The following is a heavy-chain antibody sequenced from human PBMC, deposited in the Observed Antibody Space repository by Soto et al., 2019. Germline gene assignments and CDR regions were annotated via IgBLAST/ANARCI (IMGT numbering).Heavy chain of an antibody. D-gene: IGHD2-2*01. CDR2: IRGGGGRI. Sequence: EVQLLESGGGLVQPGGSLRLSCAASGFTFSNYDMSWVRQAPGKGLEWVSTIRGGGGRIYYADSVKGRFTISRDNSKNTLYMQMNSLRAEDTAVYYCANRPASLVCFDYWGQGTLVTVSS. V-gene: IGHV3-23*01. CDR1: GFTFSNYD. J-gene: IGHJ4*02. CDR3: ANRPASLVCFDY.